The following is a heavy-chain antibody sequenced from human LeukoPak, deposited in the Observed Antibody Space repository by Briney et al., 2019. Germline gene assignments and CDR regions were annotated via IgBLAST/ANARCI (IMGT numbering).Heavy chain of an antibody. CDR1: GCTFSSYA. V-gene: IGHV1-69*01. D-gene: IGHD1-26*01. CDR2: IIPIFGTA. Sequence: ASVKVCCKASGCTFSSYAISWVRQAPGQGLEWMGGIIPIFGTANYAQKFQGRVTITADESTSTAYMELSSLRSEDTAVYYCASQGGRFDPWGQGTLVTVSS. J-gene: IGHJ5*02. CDR3: ASQGGRFDP.